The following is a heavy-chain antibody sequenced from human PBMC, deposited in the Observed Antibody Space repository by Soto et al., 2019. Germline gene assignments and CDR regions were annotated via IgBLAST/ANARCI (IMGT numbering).Heavy chain of an antibody. CDR2: ISGSGGST. V-gene: IGHV3-23*01. Sequence: GGSLCLTCAASGFTFSSYDLSWVRQAPGKGLEWVSAISGSGGSTYYAASVKGRFTISSDNSKNSLYLQMNSLRAEATDVCYCAEEALGYESLNDYYDYWGQGTLVTVSS. D-gene: IGHD3-9*01. CDR1: GFTFSSYD. CDR3: AEEALGYESLNDYYDY. J-gene: IGHJ4*02.